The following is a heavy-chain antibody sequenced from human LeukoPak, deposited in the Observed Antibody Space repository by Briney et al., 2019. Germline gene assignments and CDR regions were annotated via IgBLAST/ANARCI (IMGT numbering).Heavy chain of an antibody. Sequence: AEALRLSCAAYGFTFSAYNMNWLRPAPGKGLEWVSSISSSSSYKYNADSGQGRFTITRDNAKNSLYLQMKSLRAEDTAVYYCARDPVGVTPFDYWGQGTLVTVSS. V-gene: IGHV3-21*01. CDR2: ISSSSSYK. J-gene: IGHJ4*02. CDR1: GFTFSAYN. CDR3: ARDPVGVTPFDY. D-gene: IGHD1-26*01.